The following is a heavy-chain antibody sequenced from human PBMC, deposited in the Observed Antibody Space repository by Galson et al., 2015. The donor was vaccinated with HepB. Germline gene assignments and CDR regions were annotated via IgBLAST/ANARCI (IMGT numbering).Heavy chain of an antibody. D-gene: IGHD2-15*01. Sequence: VKVSCKASGYTFTSNGISWVRQAPGHGLEWMGWISANTDNTNYAQKFQGRVTLTRDTSTSSVHMELRSLRIDDTAVYYCARDRLHSLDYWGPGSLVTVSS. CDR1: GYTFTSNG. CDR3: ARDRLHSLDY. V-gene: IGHV1-18*01. J-gene: IGHJ4*02. CDR2: ISANTDNT.